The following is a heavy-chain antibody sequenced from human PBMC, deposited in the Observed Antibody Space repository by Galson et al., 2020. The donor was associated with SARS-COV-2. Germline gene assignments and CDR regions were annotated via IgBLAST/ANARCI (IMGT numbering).Heavy chain of an antibody. J-gene: IGHJ3*02. D-gene: IGHD1-26*01. CDR2: ISYDGSNK. V-gene: IGHV3-30*18. CDR1: GFTFSSYG. CDR3: AKGHSGCYLDAFDI. Sequence: GGSLKISCAASGFTFSSYGMHWVRQAPGKGLEWVAVISYDGSNKYYADSVKGRFTISRDNSKNTLYLQMNSLRAEDTAVYYCAKGHSGCYLDAFDIWGQGTMVTVSS.